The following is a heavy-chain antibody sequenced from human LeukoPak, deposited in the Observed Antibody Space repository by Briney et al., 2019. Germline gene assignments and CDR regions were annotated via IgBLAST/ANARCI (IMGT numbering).Heavy chain of an antibody. Sequence: SETLSLTCTVSGGSISSYYWSWIRQPPGKGLEWIGNIYYNGSTYYNPSLKSRVTISVDTSKNQFSLKLSSVTAADTAVYYCARQNCSGGSCLVGYWGQGTLVTVSS. V-gene: IGHV4-59*04. J-gene: IGHJ4*02. CDR3: ARQNCSGGSCLVGY. CDR1: GGSISSYY. CDR2: IYYNGST. D-gene: IGHD2-15*01.